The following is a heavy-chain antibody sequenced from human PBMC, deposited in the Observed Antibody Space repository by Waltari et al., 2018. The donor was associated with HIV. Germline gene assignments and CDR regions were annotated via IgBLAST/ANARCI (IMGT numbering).Heavy chain of an antibody. CDR3: AGDRGQWGSGSPPPPNFDS. CDR2: IGYEGSKQ. J-gene: IGHJ4*02. CDR1: GFTFSDFG. Sequence: QVQLVESGGGVVQPGRSLRLSCAASGFTFSDFGMHWVRRAPGTGLGGVELIGYEGSKQTLASPVVGRFTISGDHSKNTLYRQMRRLRDEDTAVYYCAGDRGQWGSGSPPPPNFDSWGQGTLVTVSS. V-gene: IGHV3-33*01. D-gene: IGHD3-10*01.